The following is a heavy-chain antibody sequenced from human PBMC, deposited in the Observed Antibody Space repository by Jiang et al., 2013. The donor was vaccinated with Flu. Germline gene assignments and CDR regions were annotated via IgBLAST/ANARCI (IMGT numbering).Heavy chain of an antibody. CDR3: ARYLYDFWSGFNYYMDV. CDR2: IYYSGST. CDR1: GGSISSYY. D-gene: IGHD3-3*01. Sequence: PGLVKPSETLSLTCTVSGGSISSYYWSWIRQPPGKGLEWIGYIYYSGSTNYNPSLKSRVTISVDTSKNQFSLKLSSVTAADTAVYYCARYLYDFWSGFNYYMDVWGKGTTVTVSS. V-gene: IGHV4-59*01. J-gene: IGHJ6*03.